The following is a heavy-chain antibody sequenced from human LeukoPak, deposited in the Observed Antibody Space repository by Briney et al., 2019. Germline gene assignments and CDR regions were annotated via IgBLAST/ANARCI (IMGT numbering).Heavy chain of an antibody. Sequence: GGSLRLSCAASGFTFSSYWMHCVRHAPGKGLVWVSRINTDGGTTGYADSVKGRFTISRDNAKNTLYLQMDSLRAEDTAVYYCVTSGWFYYFDYWGQGTLVTVSS. CDR3: VTSGWFYYFDY. CDR1: GFTFSSYW. V-gene: IGHV3-74*01. J-gene: IGHJ4*02. CDR2: INTDGGTT. D-gene: IGHD6-19*01.